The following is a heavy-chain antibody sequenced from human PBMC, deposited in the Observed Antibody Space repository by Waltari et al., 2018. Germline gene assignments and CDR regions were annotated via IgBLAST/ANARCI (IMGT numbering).Heavy chain of an antibody. CDR2: MNPNSGNT. D-gene: IGHD6-6*01. Sequence: QVQLVQSGAEVKKPGASVKVSCKASGYTFTSYDLNWVRQATGQGLEWMGWMNPNSGNTGYAQKFQGRVTMTRNTSISTAYMELSSLRSEDTAVYYCARKYRIAARNWFDPWGQGTLVTVSS. V-gene: IGHV1-8*01. CDR1: GYTFTSYD. J-gene: IGHJ5*02. CDR3: ARKYRIAARNWFDP.